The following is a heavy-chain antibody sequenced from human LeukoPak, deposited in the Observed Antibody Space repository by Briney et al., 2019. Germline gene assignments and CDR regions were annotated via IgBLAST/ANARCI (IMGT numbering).Heavy chain of an antibody. V-gene: IGHV3-7*01. J-gene: IGHJ4*02. CDR3: ARISCSRSSCYGVYDY. CDR1: GFTFSDYW. CDR2: IRQDGSEK. Sequence: GGSLRLSCAASGFTFSDYWMTWVRQAPGKGLEWVANIRQDGSEKYHVDSVKGRFTISRGNAKNSVYLQMNSLRAEDTAVYYCARISCSRSSCYGVYDYWGQGSLVTVSS. D-gene: IGHD2-15*01.